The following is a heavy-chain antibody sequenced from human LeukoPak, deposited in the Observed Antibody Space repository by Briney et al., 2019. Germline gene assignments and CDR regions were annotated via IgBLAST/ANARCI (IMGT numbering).Heavy chain of an antibody. J-gene: IGHJ4*02. CDR1: GSTFSSYA. D-gene: IGHD3-3*01. Sequence: PGGSLRLSCAASGSTFSSYAMSWVRQAPGKGLEWVSAISGSGGSTYYADSVKGRFTISRDNSKNTLYLQMNSLRAEDTAVYYCAKVVDYDFWSGSKCIDYWGQGTLVTVSS. CDR2: ISGSGGST. CDR3: AKVVDYDFWSGSKCIDY. V-gene: IGHV3-23*01.